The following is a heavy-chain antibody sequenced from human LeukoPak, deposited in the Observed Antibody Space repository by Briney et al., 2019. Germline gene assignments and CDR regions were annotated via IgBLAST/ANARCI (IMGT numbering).Heavy chain of an antibody. Sequence: GGSLRLSCVASGFSSSSYEMTWVRQAPGKGLEWVSHISSSGNIIHYADSVKGRFTISRDNAKNSLYLQTYSPRAEDTAIYYCARVIRGYGSGTYYDWFDPWGQGTLVIVSS. D-gene: IGHD3-10*01. CDR3: ARVIRGYGSGTYYDWFDP. CDR2: ISSSGNII. V-gene: IGHV3-48*03. CDR1: GFSSSSYE. J-gene: IGHJ5*02.